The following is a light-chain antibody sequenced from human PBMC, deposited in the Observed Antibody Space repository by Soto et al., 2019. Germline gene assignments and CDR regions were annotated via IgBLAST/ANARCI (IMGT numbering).Light chain of an antibody. J-gene: IGKJ1*01. CDR1: QGISSY. CDR2: AAS. V-gene: IGKV1-9*01. CDR3: PQLNSYPRT. Sequence: IQLTQSPSSLSASVGDRVTITCRASQGISSYLAWYQQKPGKAPKLLIYAASTLHSGVPSRFSGSGSGTDFTLTIRSLQPEDFATYYCPQLNSYPRTFGQGTKVEIK.